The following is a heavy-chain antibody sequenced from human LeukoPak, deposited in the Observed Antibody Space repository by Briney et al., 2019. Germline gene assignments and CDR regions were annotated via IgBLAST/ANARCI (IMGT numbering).Heavy chain of an antibody. D-gene: IGHD2-2*01. CDR3: ASSVPAATDWFDP. CDR1: GGSISSSSYY. J-gene: IGHJ5*02. V-gene: IGHV4-39*01. Sequence: PSETLSLTCTVSGGSISSSSYYWGWIRQPPGKGLEWIGSIYYSGSTYYNPSLKSRVTISVDTSKNQFSLKLSSVTAADTAVYYCASSVPAATDWFDPWGQGTLVTVSS. CDR2: IYYSGST.